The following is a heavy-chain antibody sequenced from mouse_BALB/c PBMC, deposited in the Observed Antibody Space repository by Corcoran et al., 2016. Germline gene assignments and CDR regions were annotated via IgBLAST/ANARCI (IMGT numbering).Heavy chain of an antibody. D-gene: IGHD4-1*01. Sequence: QIQLVQSGPELKKHGETVKISCKASGYTFTNYGMNGVKQAAGKGLKWMGWINTYTGEPTYADDCKGRFAFSLETSARTAYLQINNLKNEDTATYFCARSANWDAMDYWGQGTAVTVSS. CDR2: INTYTGEP. CDR1: GYTFTNYG. CDR3: ARSANWDAMDY. J-gene: IGHJ4*01. V-gene: IGHV9-3-1*01.